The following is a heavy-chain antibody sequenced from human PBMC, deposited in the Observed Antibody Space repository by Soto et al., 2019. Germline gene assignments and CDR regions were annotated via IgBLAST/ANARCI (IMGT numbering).Heavy chain of an antibody. CDR3: ARVRNVYYGMDV. Sequence: ASVKFSCKASGYTFTGYYMHWVRQAPGQGLEWMGWINPNSGGTNYAQKFQGCVTMTRDTSISTAYMELSRLRSDDTAVYYCARVRNVYYGMDVWGQGTTVTVPS. J-gene: IGHJ6*02. V-gene: IGHV1-2*04. CDR2: INPNSGGT. D-gene: IGHD1-20*01. CDR1: GYTFTGYY.